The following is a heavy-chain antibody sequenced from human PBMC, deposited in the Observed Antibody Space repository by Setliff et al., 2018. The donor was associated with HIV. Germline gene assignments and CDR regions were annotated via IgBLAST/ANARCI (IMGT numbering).Heavy chain of an antibody. CDR3: ARVPTSSWYVTTQRTKEYFHH. CDR2: VFHSGST. Sequence: PSETLSLTCAVSGYSISSGYYWGWIRQPPGKGLEWIGSVFHSGSTYYNPSLKSRVTMSVDTSKNQFSLKLSSVTAADTAIYYCARVPTSSWYVTTQRTKEYFHHWGQGTLVTVSS. CDR1: GYSISSGYY. V-gene: IGHV4-38-2*01. J-gene: IGHJ1*01. D-gene: IGHD6-13*01.